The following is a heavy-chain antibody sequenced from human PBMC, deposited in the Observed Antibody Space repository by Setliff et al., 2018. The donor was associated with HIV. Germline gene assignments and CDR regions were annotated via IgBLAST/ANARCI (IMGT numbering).Heavy chain of an antibody. CDR1: GFTFADHA. Sequence: GESLKISCTASGFTFADHAMTWVRQAPGKGLEWVGFIRSKTQGGTTAYAAPVKGRFTISRDDSRSIAYLQMNSLKTEDTAVYYCTKEKPWGSGTYWFDAWGQGTLVTVS. D-gene: IGHD3-10*01. V-gene: IGHV3-49*04. CDR2: IRSKTQGGTT. J-gene: IGHJ5*02. CDR3: TKEKPWGSGTYWFDA.